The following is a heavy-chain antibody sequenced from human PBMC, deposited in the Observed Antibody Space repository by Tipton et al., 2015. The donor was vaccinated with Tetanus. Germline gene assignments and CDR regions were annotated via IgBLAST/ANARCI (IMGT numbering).Heavy chain of an antibody. CDR1: GGSMSGSGHY. CDR3: AKDDAGLVQRGGFYFDS. D-gene: IGHD3/OR15-3a*01. J-gene: IGHJ4*02. V-gene: IGHV3-48*03. CDR2: IRSKGDTI. Sequence: GSLRLSCIVSGGSMSGSGHYGAWVRQSPGKGLEWVSYIRSKGDTIYYADSVKGRFTISRDNSKNTLYLQMNSLRAEDTAVYFCAKDDAGLVQRGGFYFDSWGQGTLVTVSS.